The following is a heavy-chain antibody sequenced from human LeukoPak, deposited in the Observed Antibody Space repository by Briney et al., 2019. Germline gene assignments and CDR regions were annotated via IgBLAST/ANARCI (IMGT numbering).Heavy chain of an antibody. Sequence: GGSLRLSCAASGFTFSSYAMHWVRQAPGKGQEWVAVISYDGSNKYYADSVKGRFTISRDNSKNTLYLQMNSLRAEDTAVYYCARDPYCSGGSCYSGWFDPWGQGTLVTVSS. CDR2: ISYDGSNK. D-gene: IGHD2-15*01. V-gene: IGHV3-30-3*01. CDR1: GFTFSSYA. J-gene: IGHJ5*02. CDR3: ARDPYCSGGSCYSGWFDP.